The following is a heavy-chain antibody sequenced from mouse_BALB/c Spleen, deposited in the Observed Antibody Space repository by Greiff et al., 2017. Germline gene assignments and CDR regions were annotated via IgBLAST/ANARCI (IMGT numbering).Heavy chain of an antibody. CDR1: GYNFTSYW. D-gene: IGHD1-3*01. J-gene: IGHJ3*01. CDR2: IYPGSGST. V-gene: IGHV1-55*01. CDR3: ARRGLTWFAY. Sequence: QVQLQQPGAELVKPGTSVKLSCKASGYNFTSYWINWVKLRPGQGLEWIGDIYPGSGSTNYNEKFKSKATLTVETSSSTAYMQLSSLASEDSALYYCARRGLTWFAYWGQGTLVTVSA.